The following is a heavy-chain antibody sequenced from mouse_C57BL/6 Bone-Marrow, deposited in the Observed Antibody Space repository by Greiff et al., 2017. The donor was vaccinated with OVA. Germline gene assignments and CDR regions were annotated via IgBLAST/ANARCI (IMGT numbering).Heavy chain of an antibody. J-gene: IGHJ3*01. CDR1: GYSITSGYY. CDR3: ANMAFAY. CDR2: ISYDGSN. Sequence: ESGPGLVKPSQSLSLTCSVTGYSITSGYYWNWIRQFPGNKLEWMGYISYDGSNNYNPSLKNRISITRDTSKNQFFLKLNSVTTEDTATYYCANMAFAYWGQGTLVTVSA. V-gene: IGHV3-6*01.